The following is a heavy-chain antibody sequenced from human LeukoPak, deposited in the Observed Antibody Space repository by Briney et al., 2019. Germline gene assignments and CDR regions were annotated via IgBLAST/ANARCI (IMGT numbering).Heavy chain of an antibody. J-gene: IGHJ4*02. CDR3: ARGYYGSGDSFDY. Sequence: PSETLSLTCAVSGGSISSSNWWSWVRQPPGKGLEWIGEIYHSGSTNYNPSLKSRVTISVDTSKNQFSLKLSSVTAADTAVYYCARGYYGSGDSFDYWGQGTLVTVSS. D-gene: IGHD3-10*01. CDR1: GGSISSSNW. V-gene: IGHV4-4*02. CDR2: IYHSGST.